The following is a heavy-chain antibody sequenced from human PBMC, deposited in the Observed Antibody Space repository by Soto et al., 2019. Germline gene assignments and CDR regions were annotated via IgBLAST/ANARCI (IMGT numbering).Heavy chain of an antibody. D-gene: IGHD3-3*01. J-gene: IGHJ6*02. CDR2: IYYSGST. CDR3: ARESLSSPYDFWSGYIGGDYYYGMDV. Sequence: QVQLQESGPGLVKPSQTLSLTCTVSGGSISSGGYYWSWIRQHPGKGLEWIGYIYYSGSTYYNPSLKSRVTISVDTSKNQFSLKLSSVTAADTAVYYCARESLSSPYDFWSGYIGGDYYYGMDVWGQGTTVTVSS. CDR1: GGSISSGGYY. V-gene: IGHV4-31*03.